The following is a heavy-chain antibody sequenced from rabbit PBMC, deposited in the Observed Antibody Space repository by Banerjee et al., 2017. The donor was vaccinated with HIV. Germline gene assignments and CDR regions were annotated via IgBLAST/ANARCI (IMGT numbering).Heavy chain of an antibody. V-gene: IGHV1S45*01. CDR1: GFSFSSSYW. Sequence: QEQLEESGGDLVKPEGSLTLTCTASGFSFSSSYWICWVRQAPGKGLEWITSIYAGSSGSTYYASWAKGRFTISETSSTTVTLQMTSLTAADTATYFCARGFGTYGGAGYAGAIEYYFNLWGQGTLVTVS. D-gene: IGHD6-1*01. CDR2: IYAGSSGST. CDR3: ARGFGTYGGAGYAGAIEYYFNL. J-gene: IGHJ4*01.